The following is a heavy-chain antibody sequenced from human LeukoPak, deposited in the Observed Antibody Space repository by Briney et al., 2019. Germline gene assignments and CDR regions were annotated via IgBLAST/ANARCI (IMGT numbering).Heavy chain of an antibody. Sequence: GGSLRLSCAASGFTFSSYAMSWVRQAPGKGLEWVSAISGSGGSTYYADSVKGRFTISRDNSKNTLYLQMNSLRAEDTAVYYCPKDYLGAAVAGALDYWGQGTLVTVSS. V-gene: IGHV3-23*01. CDR2: ISGSGGST. D-gene: IGHD6-19*01. CDR1: GFTFSSYA. J-gene: IGHJ4*02. CDR3: PKDYLGAAVAGALDY.